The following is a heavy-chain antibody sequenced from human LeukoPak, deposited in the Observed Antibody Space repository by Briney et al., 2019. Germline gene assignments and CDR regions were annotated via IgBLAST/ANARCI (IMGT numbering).Heavy chain of an antibody. CDR2: INPNSGGT. Sequence: ASVKVSCKASGYSFTGYYIHWVRQAPGQGLEWMGWINPNSGGTNSAQKLQGRLTMTTDTSTSTAYMELRSLRSDDTAVYYCARSYCSSTTCYCPEYWGQGTLVTVSS. V-gene: IGHV1-2*02. J-gene: IGHJ4*02. CDR3: ARSYCSSTTCYCPEY. CDR1: GYSFTGYY. D-gene: IGHD2-2*01.